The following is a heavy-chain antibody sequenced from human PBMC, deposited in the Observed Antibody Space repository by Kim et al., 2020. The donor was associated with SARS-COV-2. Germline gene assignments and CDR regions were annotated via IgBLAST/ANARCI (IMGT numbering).Heavy chain of an antibody. CDR1: GGTFSSYA. Sequence: SVKVSCKASGGTFSSYAISWVRQAPGQGLEWMGGIIPIFGTANYAQKFQGRVTITADESTSTAYMELSSLRSEDTAVYYCASTHLDEVTIFSSYYYYYGMDVWGQGTTVTVSS. V-gene: IGHV1-69*13. CDR3: ASTHLDEVTIFSSYYYYYGMDV. D-gene: IGHD4-17*01. CDR2: IIPIFGTA. J-gene: IGHJ6*02.